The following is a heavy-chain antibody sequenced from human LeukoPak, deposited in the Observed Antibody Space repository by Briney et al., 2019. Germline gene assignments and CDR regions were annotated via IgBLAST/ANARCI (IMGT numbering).Heavy chain of an antibody. CDR3: TRDRSRAEDD. CDR1: GFTFGNHW. Sequence: PGGSLRLSCAASGFTFGNHWMTWVRQAPGKGLEWVANINQGGSDKYYVDSVKGRFTISRDNANNLLYLQMNSLRGEDTAVYYCTRDRSRAEDDWGQGTLVTVSS. J-gene: IGHJ4*02. D-gene: IGHD1-14*01. CDR2: INQGGSDK. V-gene: IGHV3-7*01.